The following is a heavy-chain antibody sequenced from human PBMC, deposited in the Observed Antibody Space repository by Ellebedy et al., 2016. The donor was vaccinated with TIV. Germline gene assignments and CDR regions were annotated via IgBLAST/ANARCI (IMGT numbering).Heavy chain of an antibody. CDR2: ISGNGGRT. CDR1: GFTFSTYA. J-gene: IGHJ4*02. CDR3: AKGSQWLGRTCFDY. V-gene: IGHV3-23*01. D-gene: IGHD6-19*01. Sequence: GESLKISCAASGFTFSTYAMHWVRQAPGKGLEWVSSISGNGGRTDYADSVKGRFTISRDNSNNSLYLQMNSLRAEDTAVYYCAKGSQWLGRTCFDYWGQGTLVTVSS.